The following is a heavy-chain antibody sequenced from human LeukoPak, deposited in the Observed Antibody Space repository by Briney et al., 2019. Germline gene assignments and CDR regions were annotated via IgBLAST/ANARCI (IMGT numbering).Heavy chain of an antibody. CDR1: GFTFTTYA. CDR3: AKDLRTQLTEAFDY. CDR2: ISASGNSP. J-gene: IGHJ4*02. D-gene: IGHD2-2*01. V-gene: IGHV3-23*01. Sequence: GGCLRLSCAASGFTFTTYAMTWVRQAPGKGLEWVSSISASGNSPYYADSVKGRFTISRDNSKNTVYLQMTNLRAEDTALYYCAKDLRTQLTEAFDYWGQGTLVTVSS.